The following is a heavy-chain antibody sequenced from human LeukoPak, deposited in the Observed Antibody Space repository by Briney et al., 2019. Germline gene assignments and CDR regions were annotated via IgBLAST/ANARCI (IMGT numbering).Heavy chain of an antibody. V-gene: IGHV4-59*08. CDR3: ARRYSSSWYVGFFDP. CDR2: IYYSGST. Sequence: SETLSLTCTVSGASIRNYYWSWIRQSPGKGLEWIGYIYYSGSTNYNPSLESRVAMSVDTSKNQFSLRVSSVTAADTAIYYCARRYSSSWYVGFFDPWGQGTLVTVSS. J-gene: IGHJ5*02. D-gene: IGHD6-13*01. CDR1: GASIRNYY.